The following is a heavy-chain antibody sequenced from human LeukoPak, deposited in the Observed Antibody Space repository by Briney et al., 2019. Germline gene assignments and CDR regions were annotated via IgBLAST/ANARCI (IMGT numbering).Heavy chain of an antibody. V-gene: IGHV3-7*03. J-gene: IGHJ6*02. D-gene: IGHD6-13*01. CDR3: ARAGIAAAGTRIGYYYGMDV. CDR2: IKQDGTEK. CDR1: GFTFSSYW. Sequence: GGSLRLSCAASGFTFSSYWMNWVRQAPGKGLEWVANIKQDGTEKYYVDSVKGRFTISRDNAKNSLYLQMNGLRAEDTAVYYCARAGIAAAGTRIGYYYGMDVWGQGTTVTVSS.